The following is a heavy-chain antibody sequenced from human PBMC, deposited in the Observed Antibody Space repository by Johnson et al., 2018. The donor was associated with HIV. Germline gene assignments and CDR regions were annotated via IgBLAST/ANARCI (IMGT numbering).Heavy chain of an antibody. Sequence: VQLVESGGGVVHHGGSLRLSCAASGFTLSYYAIFWVRQAPGKGLEWVAVISHDGSNKYYADSVKGRFTIYRDNSKNTLYLQMNSLRAEDTAVYYCPVDTEAFDIWGQGTMVTVSS. D-gene: IGHD1-14*01. J-gene: IGHJ3*02. CDR2: ISHDGSNK. V-gene: IGHV3-30-3*01. CDR1: GFTLSYYA. CDR3: PVDTEAFDI.